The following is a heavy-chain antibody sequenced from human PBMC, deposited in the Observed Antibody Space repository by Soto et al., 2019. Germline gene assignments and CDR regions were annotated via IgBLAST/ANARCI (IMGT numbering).Heavy chain of an antibody. V-gene: IGHV4-30-2*01. D-gene: IGHD6-19*01. Sequence: SETLSLTCAVSGYSISSGYSWSWIRQPPGKAPQWIGFIYQSGVTSYNPSLASRVSISLDRSNNQCSLKLKSVTAAGTAVYFCAGMPYTSGLRFDPWGPGTLVTVSS. J-gene: IGHJ5*02. CDR3: AGMPYTSGLRFDP. CDR1: GYSISSGYS. CDR2: IYQSGVT.